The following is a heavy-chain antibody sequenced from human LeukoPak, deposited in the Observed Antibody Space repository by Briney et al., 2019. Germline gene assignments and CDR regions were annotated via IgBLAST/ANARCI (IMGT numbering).Heavy chain of an antibody. CDR1: GYSIRSHY. Sequence: SETLSLTCSVSGYSIRSHYWSWIPQPPGKIPEWIGHVFFSGSTTYNPTLEGRVTISIDTSGSQFSLKLTSVTAAATAVHYCARVEWELLGAHLWGQGILFSVSS. CDR3: ARVEWELLGAHL. J-gene: IGHJ4*02. D-gene: IGHD1-26*01. CDR2: VFFSGST. V-gene: IGHV4-59*11.